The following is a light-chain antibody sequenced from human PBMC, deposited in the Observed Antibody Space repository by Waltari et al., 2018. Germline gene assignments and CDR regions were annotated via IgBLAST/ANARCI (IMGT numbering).Light chain of an antibody. CDR3: QQSHALPIT. Sequence: EIELTQSPVTLSLSLGDRATVSCRATETIASDYLAWYQQKVGQAPRLLIYGTSYRATDIPDRFSGSGSGTEFSLVIRRLEPEDFAVYYCQQSHALPITFGQGTRLEIK. CDR1: ETIASDY. V-gene: IGKV3-20*01. CDR2: GTS. J-gene: IGKJ5*01.